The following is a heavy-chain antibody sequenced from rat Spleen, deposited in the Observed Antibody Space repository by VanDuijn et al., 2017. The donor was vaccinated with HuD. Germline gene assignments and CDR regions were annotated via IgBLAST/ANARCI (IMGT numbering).Heavy chain of an antibody. V-gene: IGHV5-29*01. D-gene: IGHD1-11*01. CDR3: VKDRDGGYAMDA. CDR1: GFTFSDYC. J-gene: IGHJ4*01. CDR2: ISYDGSSS. Sequence: EVQLVESGGGLVQPGRSLKLSCAASGFTFSDYCVAWVRQAPTKGLEWVATISYDGSSSYYPDSVKGRFTISRDNSENTVYLQMNSLRSEDTATYYCVKDRDGGYAMDAWGQGASVTVSS.